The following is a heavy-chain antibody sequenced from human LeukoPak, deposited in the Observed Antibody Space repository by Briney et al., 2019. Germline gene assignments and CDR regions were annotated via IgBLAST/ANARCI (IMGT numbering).Heavy chain of an antibody. V-gene: IGHV4-34*01. CDR1: GEPFSGHY. CDR3: ARGAYYNSRSYLSWFDP. Sequence: SETLSLTCAVYGEPFSGHYWNWIRQSPGKGLEWIGDVHDSGANNYNPPLKSRIPILGDTSKNQFSLKLRSATAADTAVYYCARGAYYNSRSYLSWFDPWGQGTLVTVSS. CDR2: VHDSGAN. D-gene: IGHD3-10*01. J-gene: IGHJ5*02.